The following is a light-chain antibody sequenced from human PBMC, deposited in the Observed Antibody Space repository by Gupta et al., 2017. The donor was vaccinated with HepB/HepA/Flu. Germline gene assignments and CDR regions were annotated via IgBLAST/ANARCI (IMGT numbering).Light chain of an antibody. V-gene: IGKV4-1*01. CDR2: WAS. CDR3: QQYYSTPWT. J-gene: IGKJ1*01. Sequence: DIVMTQSPDSLAVSLGERAPINCKSSQSVLYSANNKNYLFWYQQKPGQPPKLLIYWASTRESGVPDRFSGSWSGTDFTLTISSLQAEDVAVYYCQQYYSTPWTFGQGTKVEIK. CDR1: QSVLYSANNKNY.